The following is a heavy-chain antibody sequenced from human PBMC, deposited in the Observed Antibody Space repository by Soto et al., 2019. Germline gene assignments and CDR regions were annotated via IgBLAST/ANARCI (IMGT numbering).Heavy chain of an antibody. V-gene: IGHV1-18*04. CDR1: GYTFTSYG. J-gene: IGHJ4*02. CDR3: ARVRLTMIVVPFGVL. D-gene: IGHD3-22*01. CDR2: INTYDGNK. Sequence: QVQLVQSGAEVKKPGASVKVSCKASGYTFTSYGIAWVRQAPGQGLEWMGWINTYDGNKNYAQEFQGRVTMTTDTSTSTAYMELRSLRSDDTAVYYCARVRLTMIVVPFGVLWGQGTLVTVSS.